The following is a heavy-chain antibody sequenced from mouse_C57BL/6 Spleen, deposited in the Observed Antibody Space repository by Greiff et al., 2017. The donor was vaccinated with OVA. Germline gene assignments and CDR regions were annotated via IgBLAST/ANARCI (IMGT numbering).Heavy chain of an antibody. Sequence: VQLQQPGAELVKPGASVKMSCTASGYTFTSYWITWVKQTPGQGLEWIGDIYPGSGSTYYNEKFKSKATLTVDTSSSTAYMQLSSLTSEDSGVYDFAGAALAYWGQGTTLTVSS. V-gene: IGHV1-55*01. CDR3: AGAALAY. CDR1: GYTFTSYW. J-gene: IGHJ2*01. CDR2: IYPGSGST.